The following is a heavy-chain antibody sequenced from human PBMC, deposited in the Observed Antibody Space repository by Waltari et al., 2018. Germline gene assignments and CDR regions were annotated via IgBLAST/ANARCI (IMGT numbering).Heavy chain of an antibody. CDR2: IYTSGST. CDR1: AGSIRSGSSY. V-gene: IGHV4-61*02. J-gene: IGHJ4*02. Sequence: QVQLPESGPGLVKPSPTLSLTCTVSAGSIRSGSSYWSWIRQPAGKGLEWIGRIYTSGSTNYNPALKSRVTISVDTSKNQFSLKLSSVTAADTAVYYCARDCSGGSHCRFDYWGQGTLVTVSS. CDR3: ARDCSGGSHCRFDY. D-gene: IGHD2-15*01.